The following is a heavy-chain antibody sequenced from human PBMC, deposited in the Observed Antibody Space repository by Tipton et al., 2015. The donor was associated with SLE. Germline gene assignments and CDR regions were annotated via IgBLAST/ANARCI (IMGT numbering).Heavy chain of an antibody. J-gene: IGHJ3*02. CDR3: ARAPPYRGAYHGVFDI. V-gene: IGHV4-61*08. D-gene: IGHD1-26*01. CDR2: IYYSGST. CDR1: GGSISSADYY. Sequence: TLSLTCTVSGGSISSADYYWNWVRHHPGKGLEWIGYIYYSGSTNYNPSLKSQVTISVDTSKNQFSLKLSSVTAADTAVYYCARAPPYRGAYHGVFDIWGQGTMVTVSS.